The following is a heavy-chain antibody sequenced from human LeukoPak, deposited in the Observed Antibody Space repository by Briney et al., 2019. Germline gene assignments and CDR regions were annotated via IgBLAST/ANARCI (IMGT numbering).Heavy chain of an antibody. CDR2: ISNDGNNK. V-gene: IGHV3-30*04. CDR1: GYTFTGYY. CDR3: AGHFGAWHYFDY. J-gene: IGHJ4*02. D-gene: IGHD3-3*01. Sequence: SCKASGYTFTGYYIHWVRQAPGKGLEWVAVISNDGNNKNYADSVKGRFTISRDNSKNTLYLQMNSLRAEDTAVYYCAGHFGAWHYFDYWGQGTLVTVSS.